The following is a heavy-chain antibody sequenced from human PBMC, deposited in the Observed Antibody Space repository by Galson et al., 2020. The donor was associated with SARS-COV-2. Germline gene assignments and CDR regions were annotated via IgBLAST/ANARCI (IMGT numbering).Heavy chain of an antibody. J-gene: IGHJ4*02. CDR1: GFTFSSYG. CDR2: IWYDGSNK. D-gene: IGHD3-16*01. V-gene: IGHV3-33*06. CDR3: AKDVGGEYYFDY. Sequence: QLGESLKISFAASGFTFSSYGMHWVRQAPVKGLEWVAVIWYDGSNKYYADSVKGRFTISRDNSKNTLYLQMNSLRAEDTAVYYCAKDVGGEYYFDYWGQGTLVTVSS.